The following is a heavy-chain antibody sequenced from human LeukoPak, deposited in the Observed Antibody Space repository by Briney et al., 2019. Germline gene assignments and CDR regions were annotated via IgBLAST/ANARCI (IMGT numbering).Heavy chain of an antibody. CDR2: IFYSGST. CDR1: GGSISSYY. V-gene: IGHV4-59*12. J-gene: IGHJ5*02. D-gene: IGHD4-17*01. CDR3: ARAYVYGDMGAWFDP. Sequence: SETLSLTCTVSGGSISSYYWSWIRQPPGKGLEWIGYIFYSGSTNYNPSLKSRATISVDTSKSQFCLKLSSVTAADTAVYYCARAYVYGDMGAWFDPWGQGTLVTVSS.